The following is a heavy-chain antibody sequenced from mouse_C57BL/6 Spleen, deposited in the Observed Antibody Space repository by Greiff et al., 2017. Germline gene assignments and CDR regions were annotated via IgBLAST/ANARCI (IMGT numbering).Heavy chain of an antibody. V-gene: IGHV1-50*01. Sequence: VQLQQSGAELVKPGASVKLSCKASGYTFTSYWMQWVKQRPGQGLEWIGEIDPSDSYTNYNQKFKGKATLTVDTSSSTAYMQLSSLTSEDSAVYYCARGEVAIGLRQYYAMDYWGQGTSVTVSS. CDR1: GYTFTSYW. CDR3: ARGEVAIGLRQYYAMDY. CDR2: IDPSDSYT. J-gene: IGHJ4*01. D-gene: IGHD2-4*01.